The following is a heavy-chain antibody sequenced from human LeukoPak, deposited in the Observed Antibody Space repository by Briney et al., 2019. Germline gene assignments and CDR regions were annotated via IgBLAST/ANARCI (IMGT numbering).Heavy chain of an antibody. CDR2: IYYSGST. D-gene: IGHD4-17*01. CDR3: ARLDDYGDYFDY. V-gene: IGHV4-59*08. J-gene: IGHJ4*02. CDR1: GGSLSSYY. Sequence: SETLSLTCTVSGGSLSSYYWSWIRQPPGKGLEWIGYIYYSGSTNYNPSLKSRVTISVDTSKNQFSLKLSSVTAADTAVYYCARLDDYGDYFDYWGQGTLVTVSS.